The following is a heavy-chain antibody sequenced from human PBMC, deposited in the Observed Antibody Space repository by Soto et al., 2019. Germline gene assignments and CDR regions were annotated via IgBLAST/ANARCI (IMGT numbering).Heavy chain of an antibody. CDR3: AKDINYDFWSGYYDY. CDR1: GFTFSSYA. D-gene: IGHD3-3*01. CDR2: ISGSGGST. J-gene: IGHJ4*02. Sequence: GGSLRLSCAASGFTFSSYAMSWVRQAPGKGLEWVSAISGSGGSTYYADSVKGRFTISRDNSKNTLYLQMNSLRAEDTAVYYCAKDINYDFWSGYYDYWGQGTLVTVSS. V-gene: IGHV3-23*01.